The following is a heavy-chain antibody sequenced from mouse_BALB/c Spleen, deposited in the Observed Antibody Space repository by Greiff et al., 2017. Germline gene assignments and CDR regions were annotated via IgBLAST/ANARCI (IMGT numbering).Heavy chain of an antibody. CDR1: GYTFSSYW. CDR2: ILPGSGST. J-gene: IGHJ2*01. D-gene: IGHD4-1*01. CDR3: TSKTGVFDY. Sequence: QVQLQQSGAELMKPGASVKISCKATGYTFSSYWIEWVKQRPGHGLEWIGEILPGSGSTNYNEKFKGKATFTADTSSNTAYMQLSSLTSEDSAVYYCTSKTGVFDYWGQGTTLTVSS. V-gene: IGHV1-9*01.